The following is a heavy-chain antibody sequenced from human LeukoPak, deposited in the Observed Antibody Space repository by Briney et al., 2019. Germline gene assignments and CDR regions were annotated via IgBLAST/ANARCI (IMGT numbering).Heavy chain of an antibody. CDR3: ARGLTMLDY. Sequence: SETLSLTCTVSGDSIRSYYWSWIRQPPGKGLERIGYIYYTGSSNYNPSLKSRVTISIDTSKNHFSLRLSSVTAADTAVYYCARGLTMLDYWGQGSLVTVSS. CDR1: GDSIRSYY. D-gene: IGHD3-10*01. J-gene: IGHJ4*02. V-gene: IGHV4-59*01. CDR2: IYYTGSS.